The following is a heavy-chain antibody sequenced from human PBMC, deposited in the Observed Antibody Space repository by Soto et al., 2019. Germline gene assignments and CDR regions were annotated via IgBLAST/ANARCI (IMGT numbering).Heavy chain of an antibody. V-gene: IGHV3-23*01. J-gene: IGHJ2*01. CDR3: AKGIGVDWYIDL. CDR2: FSGSGGNT. D-gene: IGHD2-8*01. Sequence: EVQLLESGGGLVQPGESLRLSCAASGFTLSSNAMSWVRQAPGKGLEWVSGFSGSGGNTYYADSVKGRFTISRDNFKNTLFLQMNSMRAEDTALYYCAKGIGVDWYIDLLGRGTLVTVSS. CDR1: GFTLSSNA.